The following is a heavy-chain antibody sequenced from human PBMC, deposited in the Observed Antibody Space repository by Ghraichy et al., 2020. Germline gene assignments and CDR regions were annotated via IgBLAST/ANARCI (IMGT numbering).Heavy chain of an antibody. V-gene: IGHV1-18*01. Sequence: GWISTYNGNTNYAQNIQGRATMTTDTSTSTAYLELRSLGSDDTAVYYCARDHCSSTTCNFDYWGQGTLVNVSS. D-gene: IGHD2-2*01. CDR3: ARDHCSSTTCNFDY. CDR2: ISTYNGNT. J-gene: IGHJ4*02.